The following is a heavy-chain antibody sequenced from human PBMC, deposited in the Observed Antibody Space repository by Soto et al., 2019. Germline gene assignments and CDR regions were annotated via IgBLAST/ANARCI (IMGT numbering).Heavy chain of an antibody. Sequence: SETLSLTCTVSGGSISSGGYYWSWIRQHPGKGLEWIGYIYYSGSTYYNPSLKSRVTISVDTSKSQFSLKLSSVTAADTAVYYCARDQAGGSSGYSPYYGMDVWGQGTTVTVSS. CDR2: IYYSGST. CDR3: ARDQAGGSSGYSPYYGMDV. CDR1: GGSISSGGYY. J-gene: IGHJ6*02. V-gene: IGHV4-31*03. D-gene: IGHD3-22*01.